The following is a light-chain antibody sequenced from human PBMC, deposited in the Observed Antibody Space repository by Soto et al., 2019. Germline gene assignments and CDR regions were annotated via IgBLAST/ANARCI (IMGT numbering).Light chain of an antibody. CDR3: QQLNTYST. Sequence: DIQLAKSPSFLSASVGDRVTITCRASQGINTYLAWDQQKLGKAPKVLIYDASKLHSGVPSRFSGSGSGTEFTLTISSPQPEDFATYFCQQLNTYSTFGGGTKVDIK. CDR1: QGINTY. V-gene: IGKV1-9*01. CDR2: DAS. J-gene: IGKJ4*01.